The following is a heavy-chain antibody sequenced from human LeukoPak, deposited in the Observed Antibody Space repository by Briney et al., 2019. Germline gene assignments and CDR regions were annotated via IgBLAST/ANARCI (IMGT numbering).Heavy chain of an antibody. D-gene: IGHD1-26*01. CDR3: ARLWELRRFDY. CDR1: DGSISSDNYY. Sequence: SQTLSLTCTVSDGSISSDNYYWNWIRQPAGKGLEWIGRIYNNGITNYHPSLRSRVTISVDTSKKQFSLTLSSVTAADTAVYYCARLWELRRFDYWGQGTLVTVSS. CDR2: IYNNGIT. J-gene: IGHJ4*02. V-gene: IGHV4-61*02.